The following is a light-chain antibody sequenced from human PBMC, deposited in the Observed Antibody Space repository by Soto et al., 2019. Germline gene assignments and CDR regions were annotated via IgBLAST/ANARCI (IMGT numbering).Light chain of an antibody. CDR3: QQSYNTPRT. CDR2: AAS. CDR1: QSISNY. J-gene: IGKJ4*01. V-gene: IGKV1-39*01. Sequence: DIQMTQSPSSLSASVGDRVTITCRASQSISNYLNWYQQKPGKAPKLLIYAASSLQSGVPSRFSGSGSGTDFTLTISSLQPEDFATYYCQQSYNTPRTFGGVTKGEIK.